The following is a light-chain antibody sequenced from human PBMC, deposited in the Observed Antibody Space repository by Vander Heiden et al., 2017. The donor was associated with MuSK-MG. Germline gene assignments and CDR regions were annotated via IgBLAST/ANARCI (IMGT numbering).Light chain of an antibody. V-gene: IGKV6-21*01. J-gene: IGKJ1*01. CDR3: QQSSSLPWT. CDR1: QSIGSS. Sequence: EIVLTQSPDLQSVTPTEKVTITCRASQSIGSSLHWYQQQPDQSPKLLIKSASQSFAGVPSRFSGSGSGTEFTLTINSLEAADAATYYCQQSSSLPWTFGQGTKVEI. CDR2: SAS.